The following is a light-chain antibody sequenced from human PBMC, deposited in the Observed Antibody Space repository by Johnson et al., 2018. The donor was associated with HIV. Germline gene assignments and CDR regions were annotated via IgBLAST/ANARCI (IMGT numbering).Light chain of an antibody. Sequence: QSILTQPPSVSAAPGQKVTFSCSGSTSNIGNNDVSWYRHLPGTAPKLLIYDNYKRPSGIPDRFSGSKSGTSATLDITGLQTGDEADYYCGTWDSSMSVYVLGTGTKVTVL. V-gene: IGLV1-51*01. CDR2: DNY. CDR3: GTWDSSMSVYV. CDR1: TSNIGNND. J-gene: IGLJ1*01.